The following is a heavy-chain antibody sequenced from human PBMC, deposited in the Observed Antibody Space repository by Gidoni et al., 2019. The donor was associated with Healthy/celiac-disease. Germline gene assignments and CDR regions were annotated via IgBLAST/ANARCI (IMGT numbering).Heavy chain of an antibody. CDR1: GGSIRTSTYY. D-gene: IGHD6-6*01. Sequence: QVQLQESGPGLVKPSETLSLTCTVSGGSIRTSTYYWGWIRQSPGKELEWIGSIYYSGSTHYTPSLTSRLTISVDTSTNQFSLKLSSVTAADTAVYYCARLCRSSWEFDSWGQGTLVTVSS. CDR2: IYYSGST. V-gene: IGHV4-39*01. CDR3: ARLCRSSWEFDS. J-gene: IGHJ4*02.